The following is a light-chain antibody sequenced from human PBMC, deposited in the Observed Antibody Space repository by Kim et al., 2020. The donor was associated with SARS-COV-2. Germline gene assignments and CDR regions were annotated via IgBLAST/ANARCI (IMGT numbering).Light chain of an antibody. J-gene: IGKJ1*01. CDR3: QQYYNRWT. V-gene: IGKV3D-15*01. CDR1: QSVTSN. Sequence: PRTRTPLSCRASQSVTSNVAWYQQKPGQAPRLLICGTSTRATGIPARFRGSGSGTEFTLTISSLQSEDFAVYYCQQYYNRWTFGPGTKVEIK. CDR2: GTS.